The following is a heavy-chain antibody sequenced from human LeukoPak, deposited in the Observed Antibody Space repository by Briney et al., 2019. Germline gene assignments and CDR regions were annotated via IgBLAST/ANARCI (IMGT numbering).Heavy chain of an antibody. Sequence: GASVKVSCKASGYTFTSYDINWVRQATGQGLEWMGWMNPNSGNTGYAQKFQGRVTMTRNTSISTAYMELRSLRSDDTAVYYCARELRSHSSSWQLPRAEKYYYYYMDVWGKGTTVTVSS. D-gene: IGHD6-13*01. CDR3: ARELRSHSSSWQLPRAEKYYYYYMDV. CDR2: MNPNSGNT. V-gene: IGHV1-8*01. CDR1: GYTFTSYD. J-gene: IGHJ6*03.